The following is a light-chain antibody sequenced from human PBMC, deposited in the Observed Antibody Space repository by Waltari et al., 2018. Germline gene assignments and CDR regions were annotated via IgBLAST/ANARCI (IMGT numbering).Light chain of an antibody. V-gene: IGKV1D-12*01. CDR1: QGIGGW. CDR3: RQAASFPLT. Sequence: DIQMTQSPSSVSASVGDRVTITWRASQGIGGWLAWYQQKPGQAPKLLIYGASTLPSGVPSRFSGSGSGTDFTLTISSLQPEDFATYFCRQAASFPLTFGGGTKVEIK. J-gene: IGKJ4*01. CDR2: GAS.